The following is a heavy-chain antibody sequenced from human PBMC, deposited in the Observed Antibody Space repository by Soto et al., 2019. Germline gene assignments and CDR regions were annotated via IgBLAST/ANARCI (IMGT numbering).Heavy chain of an antibody. Sequence: PSETLSLTCSVSGAALNSGNYCWSWIRQVPGKGLEWIGHIYVTGAVDYNPSLRDRITISQDTSERQFSLNLRLVTAADTAVYYCARLRIATNNYKWLDPWGQGTLVTVSS. V-gene: IGHV4-31*03. J-gene: IGHJ5*02. D-gene: IGHD2-21*01. CDR2: IYVTGAV. CDR1: GAALNSGNYC. CDR3: ARLRIATNNYKWLDP.